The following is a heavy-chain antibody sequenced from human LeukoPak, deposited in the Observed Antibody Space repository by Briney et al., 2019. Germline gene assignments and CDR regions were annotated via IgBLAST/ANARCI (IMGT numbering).Heavy chain of an antibody. J-gene: IGHJ4*02. CDR2: ISYDGSNK. Sequence: GSLRLSCAASGFSFHYYARHWVRQAPGKGLEWVAVISYDGSNKYYADSVKGRFTISRDNAKNSLYLQMNSLRAEDTALYYCAKHRGYDLGLYYFDYWGQGILVTVSS. V-gene: IGHV3-30-3*02. D-gene: IGHD5-12*01. CDR3: AKHRGYDLGLYYFDY. CDR1: GFSFHYYA.